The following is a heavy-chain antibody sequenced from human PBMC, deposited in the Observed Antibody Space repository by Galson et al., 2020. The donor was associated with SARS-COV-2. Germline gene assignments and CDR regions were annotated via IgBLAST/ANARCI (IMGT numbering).Heavy chain of an antibody. Sequence: SEPLSLTCTVPGGPISSAHYYWSWIRQPPGPGLEWIGYISSSGDTYYNSSLQRRLTMSFDTSNNHVSLMLTSVTAADTAVYYCARAARRPQGFVATFGELFPMWIDTWGQGTLVNVSS. D-gene: IGHD3-10*01. J-gene: IGHJ5*02. CDR2: ISSSGDT. CDR3: ARAARRPQGFVATFGELFPMWIDT. V-gene: IGHV4-30-4*08. CDR1: GGPISSAHYY.